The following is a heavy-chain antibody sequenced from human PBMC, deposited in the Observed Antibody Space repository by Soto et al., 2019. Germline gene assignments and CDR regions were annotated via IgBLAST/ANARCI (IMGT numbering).Heavy chain of an antibody. CDR1: GGSISSGDYY. D-gene: IGHD6-6*01. V-gene: IGHV4-30-4*01. CDR2: IYYSGST. CDR3: ARERPDGARLDP. Sequence: PSETLSLTCSVSGGSISSGDYYWSWIRQPPGKSLEWIGYIYYSGSTYYNPSLKSRVTISVDTSKNQFSLKLSSVTAADTAVYYCARERPDGARLDPWGQGTLVTVPQ. J-gene: IGHJ5*02.